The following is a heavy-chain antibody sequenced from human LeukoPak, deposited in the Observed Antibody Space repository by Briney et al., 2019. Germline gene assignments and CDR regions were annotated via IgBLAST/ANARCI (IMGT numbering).Heavy chain of an antibody. CDR2: IYNSGST. CDR3: ARAGSKYYYGSGSFSNWFDP. Sequence: SETLSLTCTVSGDSISIYYWSWIRQPPGKGLEWIGYIYNSGSTNYNPSLKSRVTISVDTSKNQFSLKLSSVTAADTAVYYCARAGSKYYYGSGSFSNWFDPWGQGTLVTVSS. D-gene: IGHD3-10*01. V-gene: IGHV4-59*12. J-gene: IGHJ5*02. CDR1: GDSISIYY.